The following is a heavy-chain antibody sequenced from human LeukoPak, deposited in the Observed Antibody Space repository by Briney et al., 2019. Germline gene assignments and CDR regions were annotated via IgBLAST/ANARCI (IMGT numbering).Heavy chain of an antibody. CDR1: GGSIGSSTYY. D-gene: IGHD2-21*01. J-gene: IGHJ4*02. CDR2: IHHSGST. V-gene: IGHV4-39*07. CDR3: ARVLGPPLVMDY. Sequence: SETLSLTCTVSGGSIGSSTYYWGWIRQPPGKGLEWIGSIHHSGSTNYNPSLKSRVTISVDKSKNQFSLKLSSVTAADTAVYYCARVLGPPLVMDYWGQGTLVTVSS.